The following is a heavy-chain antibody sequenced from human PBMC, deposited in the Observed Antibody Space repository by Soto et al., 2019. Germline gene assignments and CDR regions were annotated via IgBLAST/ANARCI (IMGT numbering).Heavy chain of an antibody. Sequence: EVQLLESGGGLVQPGGSLRLSCAASGFTFSSYAMSWVRQAPGKGLEWVSAISGSGGSTYYADSVKGRFTISRDNSKNTLYLQMNSLRAEDTAVYYCAKDIVGLDFWSGYDRSYYFDYWGQGTLVTVSS. V-gene: IGHV3-23*01. CDR2: ISGSGGST. CDR3: AKDIVGLDFWSGYDRSYYFDY. CDR1: GFTFSSYA. D-gene: IGHD3-3*01. J-gene: IGHJ4*02.